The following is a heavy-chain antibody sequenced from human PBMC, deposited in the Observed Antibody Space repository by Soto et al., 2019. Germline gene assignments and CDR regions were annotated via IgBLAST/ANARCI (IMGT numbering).Heavy chain of an antibody. CDR1: GFNFSNLA. D-gene: IGHD3-3*01. CDR2: ISGNSGTT. CDR3: AKGRAITVFGVITPFDS. Sequence: GRSLRLSCEGSGFNFSNLALNWVRQAPGKRLEWVSVISGNSGTTYYAASVKGRFTISRDNSKKTLYLQMNSLRADDTAVYYCAKGRAITVFGVITPFDSWGQGTLVTVSS. J-gene: IGHJ4*02. V-gene: IGHV3-23*01.